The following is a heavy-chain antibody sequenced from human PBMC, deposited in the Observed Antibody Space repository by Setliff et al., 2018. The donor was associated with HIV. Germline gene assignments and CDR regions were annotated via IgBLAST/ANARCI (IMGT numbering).Heavy chain of an antibody. CDR1: GYSFTSYW. J-gene: IGHJ3*02. V-gene: IGHV5-51*01. D-gene: IGHD6-13*01. CDR3: ARRDGRSMNAFEI. CDR2: IYPGDSDT. Sequence: GESLKISCKGSGYSFTSYWIGWVRQMPGKGLEWMGVIYPGDSDTKYNPSFQNQVTISADKSISTAYLQVHNLKASDTATYYCARRDGRSMNAFEIWGPGTMVTVSS.